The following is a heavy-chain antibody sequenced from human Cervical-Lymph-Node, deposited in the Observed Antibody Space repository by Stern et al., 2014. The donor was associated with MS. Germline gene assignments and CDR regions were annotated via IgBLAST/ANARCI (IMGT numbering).Heavy chain of an antibody. CDR3: ARERKVERSSRLLVSFDV. V-gene: IGHV4-34*01. CDR2: INSSGGA. Sequence: QVQLQQWGAGLLRPSETLSLTCAVQGASFSDNYWSWIRQTPGKGLEWIGEINSSGGAHYNPSLMSPATLSVDPSRNQFSLKLSSLTAADTAMYYCARERKVERSSRLLVSFDVWGQGTLVTVSS. J-gene: IGHJ3*01. D-gene: IGHD1-1*01. CDR1: GASFSDNY.